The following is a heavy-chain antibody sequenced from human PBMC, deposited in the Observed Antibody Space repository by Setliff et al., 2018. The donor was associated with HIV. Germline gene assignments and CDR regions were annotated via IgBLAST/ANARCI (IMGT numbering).Heavy chain of an antibody. CDR3: ARGGYDFWSGYSFDY. J-gene: IGHJ4*02. D-gene: IGHD3-3*01. Sequence: ASVKVSCKASGYTFISYDINWVRQATGQGLEWMGRMNPNSGNPDYAQKFQGRVTITRNTSISTAYMELSSLRSEDTAVYYCARGGYDFWSGYSFDYWGQGTLVTVSS. CDR2: MNPNSGNP. CDR1: GYTFISYD. V-gene: IGHV1-8*03.